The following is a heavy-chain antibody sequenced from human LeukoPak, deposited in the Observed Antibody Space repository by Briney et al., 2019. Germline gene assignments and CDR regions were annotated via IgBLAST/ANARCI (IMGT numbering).Heavy chain of an antibody. CDR2: ISAYNGNT. D-gene: IGHD3-9*01. J-gene: IGHJ6*04. Sequence: VASVKVSCKASDYTFTSYGITWVRQAPGQGLEWMGWISAYNGNTNYAQKLQGRVTMTTATSTSTAYMELRSLRSDDTAVYYCARNLKYYDILTGYYDPLTDLDVWGKGTTVTISS. CDR1: DYTFTSYG. CDR3: ARNLKYYDILTGYYDPLTDLDV. V-gene: IGHV1-18*01.